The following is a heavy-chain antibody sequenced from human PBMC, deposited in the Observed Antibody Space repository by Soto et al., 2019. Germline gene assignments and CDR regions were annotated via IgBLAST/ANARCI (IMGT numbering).Heavy chain of an antibody. CDR1: GDSISNLDYF. V-gene: IGHV4-30-4*01. CDR2: IYKSATT. J-gene: IGHJ5*01. CDR3: ARGRYCLTGRCFPNWFDS. D-gene: IGHD7-27*01. Sequence: SETLSLTCSVSGDSISNLDYFWAWIRQPPGQALEYIGYIYKSATTYYNPSFESRVAISVDTSKSQFSLNVISVTAADTAVYFCARGRYCLTGRCFPNWFDSWGQGALVTV.